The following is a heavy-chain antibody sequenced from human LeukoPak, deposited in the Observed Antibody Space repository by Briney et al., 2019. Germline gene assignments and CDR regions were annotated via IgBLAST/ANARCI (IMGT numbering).Heavy chain of an antibody. CDR1: GGTFSSSS. V-gene: IGHV1-69*13. CDR3: AKACPTGDYMGYCYYYYGMDV. D-gene: IGHD7-27*01. J-gene: IGHJ6*02. Sequence: ASVKVSCKASGGTFSSSSISWVRQAPGQGLEWMGGIIPIFGTANYAQKFQGRVTITADESTRTAYMKLNSLRSEDTAVYYCAKACPTGDYMGYCYYYYGMDVWGQGTTVTVSS. CDR2: IIPIFGTA.